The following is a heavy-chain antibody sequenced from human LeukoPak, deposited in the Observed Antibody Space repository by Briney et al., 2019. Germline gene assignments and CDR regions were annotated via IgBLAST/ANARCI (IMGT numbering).Heavy chain of an antibody. CDR2: ISGSGSNT. CDR3: AKSGGDCSGGACYLIWFDP. J-gene: IGHJ5*02. CDR1: GFTFSNYA. V-gene: IGHV3-23*01. D-gene: IGHD2-15*01. Sequence: PGGSLRLSCEASGFTFSNYAMHWVRQAPGQGLEWVSAISGSGSNTYYRDSVKGRFTISRDNSENTLYLQMNNLRAEDTAVYYCAKSGGDCSGGACYLIWFDPWGQGTLVTVSS.